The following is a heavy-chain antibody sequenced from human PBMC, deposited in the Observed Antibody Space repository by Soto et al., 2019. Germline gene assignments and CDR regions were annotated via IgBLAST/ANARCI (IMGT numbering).Heavy chain of an antibody. CDR3: ARGPIGVVDKGPADS. CDR1: GGTFSSYT. Sequence: QVQLVQSGAEVKKPGSSVKVSCKASGGTFSSYTISWVRQAPGQGLEWMGRIIPILGIANYAQKFQGRVTITAAKSTSTAYMELSSLRSEDTAVYYCARGPIGVVDKGPADSWGQGTLVTVSS. V-gene: IGHV1-69*02. CDR2: IIPILGIA. J-gene: IGHJ4*02. D-gene: IGHD3-22*01.